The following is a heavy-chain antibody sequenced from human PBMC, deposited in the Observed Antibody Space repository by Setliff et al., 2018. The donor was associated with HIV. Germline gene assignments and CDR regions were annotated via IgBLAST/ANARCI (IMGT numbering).Heavy chain of an antibody. J-gene: IGHJ4*02. CDR1: GGTFSSYA. Sequence: SVKVSCKASGGTFSSYAISWVRQAPGQGLEWMGGIIPIFGTANYAQKFKGRLTITADETTSTAYMELSSLRSEDTAVYFCARDPVSDNSATPYYFDYWGQGTLVTVSS. V-gene: IGHV1-69*13. D-gene: IGHD2-21*01. CDR2: IIPIFGTA. CDR3: ARDPVSDNSATPYYFDY.